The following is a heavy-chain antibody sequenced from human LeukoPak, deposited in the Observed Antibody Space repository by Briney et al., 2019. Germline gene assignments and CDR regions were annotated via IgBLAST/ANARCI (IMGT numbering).Heavy chain of an antibody. V-gene: IGHV4-34*01. CDR3: ATTWGDAFDI. CDR2: INHSGST. J-gene: IGHJ3*02. D-gene: IGHD3-16*01. Sequence: SETLSLTCAVYGGSFSGYYWSWIRQPPGKGLEWIGEINHSGSTNYNPSLKSRVTISVDTSKNQFSLKLSSVTAADTAVYYCATTWGDAFDIWGQGTMVTVSS. CDR1: GGSFSGYY.